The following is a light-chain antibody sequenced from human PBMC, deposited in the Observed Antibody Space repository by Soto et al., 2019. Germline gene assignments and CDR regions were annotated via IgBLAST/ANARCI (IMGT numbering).Light chain of an antibody. CDR1: QSISTW. V-gene: IGKV1-5*01. Sequence: DMQMTQSPSTLSASVGDRVTITCRASQSISTWLAWYQQKPGKAPDLLIYDASSLQTGVPSRFSGSGAGTEFTLTITSLQPDDFATYYCKQYDTYPLSFGGGTEVEIK. J-gene: IGKJ4*01. CDR2: DAS. CDR3: KQYDTYPLS.